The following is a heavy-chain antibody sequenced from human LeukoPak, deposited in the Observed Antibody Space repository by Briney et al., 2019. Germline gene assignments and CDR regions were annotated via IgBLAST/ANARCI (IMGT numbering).Heavy chain of an antibody. J-gene: IGHJ3*02. Sequence: ASVKVSCKASGYTLTSYGISWVRQAPGQGLEWMGWISAYNGNTNYAQKLQGRVTMTTDTSTSTAYMELRSLRSDDTAVYYCARDLGYYYDSSGYIAGAFDIWGQGTMVTVSS. V-gene: IGHV1-18*01. D-gene: IGHD3-22*01. CDR2: ISAYNGNT. CDR3: ARDLGYYYDSSGYIAGAFDI. CDR1: GYTLTSYG.